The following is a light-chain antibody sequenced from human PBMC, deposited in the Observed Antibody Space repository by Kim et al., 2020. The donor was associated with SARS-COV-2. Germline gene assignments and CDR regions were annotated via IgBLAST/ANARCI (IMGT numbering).Light chain of an antibody. CDR3: SSYTSSSTYV. Sequence: GQSITISCTGTSSDVGGYNYVSWYQQHPGKAPKLMIYDVSNRPSGACNRFSGSKSGNTASLTISGLQAEDEADYYCSSYTSSSTYVFGTGTKVTVL. CDR2: DVS. V-gene: IGLV2-14*03. CDR1: SSDVGGYNY. J-gene: IGLJ1*01.